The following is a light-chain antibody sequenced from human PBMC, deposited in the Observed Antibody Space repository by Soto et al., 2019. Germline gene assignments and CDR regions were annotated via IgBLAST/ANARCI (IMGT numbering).Light chain of an antibody. Sequence: EIVLTQSPGTLSLSPGERATLSCRASQSVRSSYLAWYQQKPGQAPRLLIYAASSRATGIPDRFSGSGSGTDFTLTISRLVPEDFAVYYCQQYGTSPVAFGQGTKVEIK. CDR3: QQYGTSPVA. J-gene: IGKJ1*01. CDR1: QSVRSSY. CDR2: AAS. V-gene: IGKV3-20*01.